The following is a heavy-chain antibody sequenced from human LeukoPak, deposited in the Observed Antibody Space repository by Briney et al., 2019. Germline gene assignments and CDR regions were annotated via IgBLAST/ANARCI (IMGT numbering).Heavy chain of an antibody. CDR3: ARGPYSYDSSGAFDI. Sequence: SETLSLTCTVSGGSISSYYWSWIRQPAGKGLEWIGRISRSGSTNYNPPLNSRVTISVDTSNNQFSLKLSSVTAADTAVYFCARGPYSYDSSGAFDIWGQGTMVTVSS. CDR1: GGSISSYY. J-gene: IGHJ3*02. V-gene: IGHV4-4*07. D-gene: IGHD3-22*01. CDR2: ISRSGST.